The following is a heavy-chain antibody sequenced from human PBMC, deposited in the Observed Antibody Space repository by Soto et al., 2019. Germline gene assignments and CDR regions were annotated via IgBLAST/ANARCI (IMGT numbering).Heavy chain of an antibody. CDR3: ARDLTAESFKTRWFDP. V-gene: IGHV1-3*01. J-gene: IGHJ5*02. CDR1: GYTFTSYA. CDR2: INAGNGNT. Sequence: GASVKVSCKASGYTFTSYAMHWVRQAPGQRLEWMGWINAGNGNTKYSQKFQGRVTITRDTSASTAYMELSSLRSEDTAVYYCARDLTAESFKTRWFDPWGQGTLVTVSS.